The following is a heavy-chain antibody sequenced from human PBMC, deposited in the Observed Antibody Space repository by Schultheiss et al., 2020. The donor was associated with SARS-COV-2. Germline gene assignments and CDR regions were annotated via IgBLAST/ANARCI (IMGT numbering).Heavy chain of an antibody. V-gene: IGHV1-8*01. CDR2: MNPNSGNT. CDR1: GYTFTSYD. CDR3: ARALLRYSGSYGY. J-gene: IGHJ4*02. D-gene: IGHD1-26*01. Sequence: GESLKFSCKASGYTFTSYDINWVRQATGQGLEWMGWMNPNSGNTGYAQKFQGRVTMTRNTSISTAYMELSSLRSEDTAVYYCARALLRYSGSYGYWGQGTLVTVSS.